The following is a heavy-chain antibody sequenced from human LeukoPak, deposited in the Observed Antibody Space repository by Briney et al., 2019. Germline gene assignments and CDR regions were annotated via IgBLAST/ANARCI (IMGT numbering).Heavy chain of an antibody. CDR1: GFTFSSYG. Sequence: GGSLRLSCAASGFTFSSYGMHWVRQAPGKGLEWVAFIRYDGSHKYYADSVKGRFTISRDNSKNTLYLQMNSLRAEDTAVYYCAKGWLLGPDYFDYWGQGTLVTVSS. CDR2: IRYDGSHK. D-gene: IGHD3-22*01. J-gene: IGHJ4*02. V-gene: IGHV3-30*02. CDR3: AKGWLLGPDYFDY.